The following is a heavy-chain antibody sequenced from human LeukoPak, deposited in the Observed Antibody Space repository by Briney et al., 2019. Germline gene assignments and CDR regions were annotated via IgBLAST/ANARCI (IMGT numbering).Heavy chain of an antibody. CDR1: GFTFSSYS. Sequence: PGGSLRLSCAASGFTFSSYSMNWVRQAPGKGLEWVSYISSSSSTIYYADSVKGRFTIARDNAKNSLYLQMHSPRDEDTAVYYSAVTSLWFAEHTHDAFDIWGQGTMVTASS. CDR3: AVTSLWFAEHTHDAFDI. D-gene: IGHD3-10*01. V-gene: IGHV3-48*02. CDR2: ISSSSSTI. J-gene: IGHJ3*02.